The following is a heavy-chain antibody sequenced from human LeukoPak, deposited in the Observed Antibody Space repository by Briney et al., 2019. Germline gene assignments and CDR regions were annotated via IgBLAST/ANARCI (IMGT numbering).Heavy chain of an antibody. CDR3: AKVIREVDMSHDY. D-gene: IGHD5-24*01. J-gene: IGHJ4*02. Sequence: GGSLRLSCAASGFTLSNYAMSWVRQAPGKGLEWVASIHYNGDSTYYADSVKGRFTISRDNSRNTLYLQMNSLRVEDTAVYYCAKVIREVDMSHDYWGQGALVTVSS. CDR2: IHYNGDST. CDR1: GFTLSNYA. V-gene: IGHV3-23*01.